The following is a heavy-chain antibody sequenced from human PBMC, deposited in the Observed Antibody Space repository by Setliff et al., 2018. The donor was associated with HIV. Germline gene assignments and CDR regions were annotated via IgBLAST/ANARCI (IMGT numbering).Heavy chain of an antibody. J-gene: IGHJ6*03. V-gene: IGHV4-59*01. CDR3: ARDLLGYCSSTSCHSHYMDV. D-gene: IGHD2-2*01. CDR2: IYYSGST. CDR1: GGSIISYY. Sequence: PSETLSLTCTVSGGSIISYYWSWIRQPPGKGLEWIGYIYYSGSTNYNPSLKSRVTISVDTSKNLFSLKLSSVTAADTAVYYCARDLLGYCSSTSCHSHYMDVWGKGTTVT.